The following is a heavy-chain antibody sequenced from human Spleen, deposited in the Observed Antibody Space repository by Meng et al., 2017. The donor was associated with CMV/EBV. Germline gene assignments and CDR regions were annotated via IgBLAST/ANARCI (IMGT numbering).Heavy chain of an antibody. CDR3: ARIIPGGSGYYSIDV. Sequence: GGSLRLSCAASGFTFNDYEMNWVRQAPGKGLEWVSYIRSRDNTKYYPDSVKGRFTISRDNAKSSVYLQMKSLRADDTAVYYCARIIPGGSGYYSIDVWGQGTTVTVSS. V-gene: IGHV3-48*03. D-gene: IGHD2-15*01. CDR1: GFTFNDYE. CDR2: IRSRDNTK. J-gene: IGHJ6*02.